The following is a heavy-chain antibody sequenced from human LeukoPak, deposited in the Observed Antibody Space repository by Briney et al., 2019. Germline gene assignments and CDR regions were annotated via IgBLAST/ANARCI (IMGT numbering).Heavy chain of an antibody. CDR3: VRDGDDFNFDY. D-gene: IGHD5-24*01. V-gene: IGHV3-74*01. CDR2: VIRDGSFT. CDR1: GFTFRSYW. J-gene: IGHJ4*02. Sequence: GGSLRLSCAASGFTFRSYWMHRGRDAPGKGLEWVSRVIRDGSFTNYADSVKGRFTISKDNAKNTLYLQMSSLRAEETAVYFCVRDGDDFNFDYWGQGSLVTVSS.